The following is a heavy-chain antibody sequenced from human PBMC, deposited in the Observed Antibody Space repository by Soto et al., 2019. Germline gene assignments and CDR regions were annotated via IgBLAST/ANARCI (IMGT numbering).Heavy chain of an antibody. Sequence: PVGSLRLSCAFSVFDFINSWVHWFRQVPGKGLVWISHVNSDGSITTYADSVKGRFTISRDNAKNTVDLQMNSLRVEDTAIYYCTRDKEYSYAVWGQGILVTVSS. CDR2: VNSDGSIT. CDR1: VFDFINSW. V-gene: IGHV3-74*01. J-gene: IGHJ4*02. CDR3: TRDKEYSYAV. D-gene: IGHD3-16*01.